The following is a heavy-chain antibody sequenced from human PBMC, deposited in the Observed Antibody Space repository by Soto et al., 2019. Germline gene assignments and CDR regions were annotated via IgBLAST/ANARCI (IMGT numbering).Heavy chain of an antibody. CDR3: ARENTVTRWFDP. D-gene: IGHD4-17*01. V-gene: IGHV3-21*02. CDR2: ISGYSSHM. Sequence: EEQLVESGGGLVKPGGSLRLSCAGSGFTFSSYSMNWVRQAPGKGLEWVSSISGYSSHMYDEDSVKGRFTISRDNGRNSLFLQMNSLRVEDTAIYYCARENTVTRWFDPWGQGTLVIVSS. J-gene: IGHJ5*02. CDR1: GFTFSSYS.